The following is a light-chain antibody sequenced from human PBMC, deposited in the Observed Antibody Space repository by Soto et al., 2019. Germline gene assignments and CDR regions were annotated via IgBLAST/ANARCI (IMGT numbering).Light chain of an antibody. CDR3: QQAKSFPYS. V-gene: IGKV1-12*01. Sequence: DIQMTQSPYYVSASVGDTVTISCRASQSLDNWLAWYQQKPGNAPSLLIHAAHTLENGDPSRLSDSGSASDFTLTISSLQPEDFSTYYSQQAKSFPYSFGQGTKVEI. J-gene: IGKJ2*01. CDR1: QSLDNW. CDR2: AAH.